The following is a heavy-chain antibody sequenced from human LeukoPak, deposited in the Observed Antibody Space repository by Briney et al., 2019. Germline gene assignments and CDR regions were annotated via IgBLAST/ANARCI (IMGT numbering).Heavy chain of an antibody. Sequence: GGSLRLSCAASGFTFSSYAMHWVRQAPGNGLQYVSAISGSGGSTYYANSVKCRFTISRDNSNNTLYLQMGSLRAEDMAVYYCARGLIYDSSGYPYYFDYWGQGTLVSLPS. D-gene: IGHD3-22*01. CDR3: ARGLIYDSSGYPYYFDY. CDR1: GFTFSSYA. CDR2: ISGSGGST. V-gene: IGHV3-64*01. J-gene: IGHJ4*02.